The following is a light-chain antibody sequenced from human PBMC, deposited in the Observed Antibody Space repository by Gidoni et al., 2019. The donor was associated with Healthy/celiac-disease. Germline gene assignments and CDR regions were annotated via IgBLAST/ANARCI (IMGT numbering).Light chain of an antibody. CDR3: QQSYSTPPIT. CDR2: AAS. J-gene: IGKJ5*01. CDR1: QSISSY. V-gene: IGKV1-39*01. Sequence: DIQMTQSPSSLSASVGDRVTITCRASQSISSYLNWYQQKPGKDPKLLIYAASSLQSGVPSRFSGSGSGTDFTLTISSLQPEDFATYYCQQSYSTPPITCGQGTRLEIK.